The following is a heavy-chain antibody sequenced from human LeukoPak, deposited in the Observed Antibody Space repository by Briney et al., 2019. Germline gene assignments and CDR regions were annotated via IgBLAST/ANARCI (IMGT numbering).Heavy chain of an antibody. CDR3: ARYTYYYNSSGLSYTNFDY. V-gene: IGHV4-31*03. CDR2: IHYSGST. J-gene: IGHJ4*02. CDR1: GASISSGDYF. D-gene: IGHD3-22*01. Sequence: SETLSLTCSVSGASISSGDYFWTWIRQHPGKGLEWIGYIHYSGSTYYNPSLRSRMIISVDTSKNQFSLQLSSVTAADTAVYYCARYTYYYNSSGLSYTNFDYWGQGTLVTVSS.